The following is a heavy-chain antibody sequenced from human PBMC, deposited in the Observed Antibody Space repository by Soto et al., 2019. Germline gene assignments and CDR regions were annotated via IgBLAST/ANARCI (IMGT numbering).Heavy chain of an antibody. J-gene: IGHJ4*02. Sequence: QEKLVQSGAEVKKPGSSMKISCKASGGLFSSFAISWVRQAPGQGLEWMGGIIPVFATTNYAQKFQDRVTITADESKTTAYMELSNLRFEDTAIYYWALCGGPYVWFNEFWGQGTLVTVSS. CDR2: IIPVFATT. V-gene: IGHV1-69*01. D-gene: IGHD3-10*02. CDR3: ALCGGPYVWFNEF. CDR1: GGLFSSFA.